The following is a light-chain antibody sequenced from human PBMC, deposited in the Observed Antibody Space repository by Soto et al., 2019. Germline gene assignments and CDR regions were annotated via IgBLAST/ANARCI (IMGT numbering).Light chain of an antibody. J-gene: IGKJ3*01. CDR1: QNILTY. V-gene: IGKV1-39*01. CDR2: GAS. Sequence: DIQMTQSPSSLSASVGDNVTMSCRASQNILTYLNWYQQNPGRAPKLLIFGASILQDGVPSRFSGIGSVTEFTLTITSLRPKDFATYFCQPTYRSPFTFGPGTKVDV. CDR3: QPTYRSPFT.